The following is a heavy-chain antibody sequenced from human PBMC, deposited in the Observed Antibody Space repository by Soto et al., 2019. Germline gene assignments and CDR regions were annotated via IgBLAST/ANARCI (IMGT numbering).Heavy chain of an antibody. CDR2: IFSDGTT. J-gene: IGHJ4*02. CDR1: GFSVRSSQ. Sequence: GGSLRLSCAASGFSVRSSQMSWVRQAPGKGLERGSIIFSDGTTHYGVSVKGRFTISRDSARNTVYLQMNGLRVDDTAVYYCARDGSGYSVYWGQGTLVTVAS. D-gene: IGHD3-22*01. V-gene: IGHV3-53*01. CDR3: ARDGSGYSVY.